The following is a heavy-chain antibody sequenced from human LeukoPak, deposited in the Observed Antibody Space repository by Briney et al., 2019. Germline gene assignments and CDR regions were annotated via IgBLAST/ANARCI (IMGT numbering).Heavy chain of an antibody. J-gene: IGHJ5*02. V-gene: IGHV1-46*03. CDR2: INPSGGST. CDR3: ARNYYDSSGYYYKPFDP. D-gene: IGHD3-22*01. CDR1: GYTFTSYY. Sequence: ASVKVSCKASGYTFTSYYIHWVRQAPGQGLEWMGIINPSGGSTSYAQKFQGRVTMTRDTSTSTVYMELSSLRSEDTAVYYCARNYYDSSGYYYKPFDPWGQGTLVTVSS.